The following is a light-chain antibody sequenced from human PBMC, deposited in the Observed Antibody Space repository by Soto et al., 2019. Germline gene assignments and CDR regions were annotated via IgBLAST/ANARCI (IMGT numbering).Light chain of an antibody. V-gene: IGLV1-44*01. Sequence: QSVLTQPPSVSGTPGQRVTISCSGGSSNMGSNTVNWFQQIPGTAPKLLIARNNQQTSWVPDLFSGSKSGTSASLAISGRQSEDEAAYYCAAWDDGVSAYIFATPTKLTVL. CDR1: SSNMGSNT. CDR3: AAWDDGVSAYI. J-gene: IGLJ1*01. CDR2: RNN.